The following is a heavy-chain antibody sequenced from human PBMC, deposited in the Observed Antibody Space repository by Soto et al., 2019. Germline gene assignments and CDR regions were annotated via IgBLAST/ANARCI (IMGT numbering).Heavy chain of an antibody. CDR3: ARDRAQYGMDV. Sequence: QVQLQQSGPRLVKPSQTLSLTCAISGDSVSSKSGAWNWIRQSPSRGLEWLGRKYYRTNWHNDSAVSVRSRIIINPDTSKNHFSLQLHSVTPEDTAVYYCARDRAQYGMDVWGQGTTVTVSS. D-gene: IGHD3-10*01. CDR1: GDSVSSKSGA. CDR2: KYYRTNWHN. J-gene: IGHJ6*02. V-gene: IGHV6-1*01.